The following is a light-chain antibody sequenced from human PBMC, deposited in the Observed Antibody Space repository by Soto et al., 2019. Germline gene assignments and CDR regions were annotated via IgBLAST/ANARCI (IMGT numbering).Light chain of an antibody. CDR2: EVS. CDR3: SSYAGSNKQGYV. J-gene: IGLJ1*01. CDR1: SSDVGGYDY. Sequence: QSALTQPPSASGSPGQSVTFSCTGTSSDVGGYDYVSWYQQHPGKAPKLMIYEVSKRPSGVPERFSGSKSGNTASLTVSGIQAEDEADYYCSSYAGSNKQGYVFGPGTKLTVL. V-gene: IGLV2-8*01.